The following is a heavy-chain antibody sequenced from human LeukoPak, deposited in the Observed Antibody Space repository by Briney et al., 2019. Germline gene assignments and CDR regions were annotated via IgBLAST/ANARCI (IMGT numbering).Heavy chain of an antibody. J-gene: IGHJ4*02. CDR1: GFTFSLYS. CDR3: ARGTPSPHDSSADNFDY. D-gene: IGHD3-22*01. Sequence: GRSLRLSCAASGFTFSLYSIHWVRQAPGKGLEWVTVISYDGTNKYYADSVKGRFTISRDNSKNTLYLQMNSLRVEDTAVYYCARGTPSPHDSSADNFDYWGQGALVTVSS. CDR2: ISYDGTNK. V-gene: IGHV3-30-3*01.